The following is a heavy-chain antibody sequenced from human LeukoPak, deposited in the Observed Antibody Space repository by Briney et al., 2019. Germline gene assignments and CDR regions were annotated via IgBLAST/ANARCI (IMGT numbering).Heavy chain of an antibody. Sequence: KPSETLSLTCAVSGYSITSALYWGWIRQPPGKGLEWVVSIYHSGSTFYNPSLKSRVTLSVDTSKDQFSLRLSFVTAADTAVYYCARHEAEMATIFGGYWGQGTLVTVSS. V-gene: IGHV4-38-2*01. J-gene: IGHJ4*02. D-gene: IGHD5-24*01. CDR3: ARHEAEMATIFGGY. CDR1: GYSITSALY. CDR2: IYHSGST.